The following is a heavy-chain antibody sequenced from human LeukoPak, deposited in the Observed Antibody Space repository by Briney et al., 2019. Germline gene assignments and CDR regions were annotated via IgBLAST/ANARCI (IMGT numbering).Heavy chain of an antibody. CDR2: IIPIFDVP. V-gene: IGHV1-69*04. Sequence: ASVKVSCKASGGTFSDYGITWVRQAPGQGLEWMGRIIPIFDVPKYAQKFQGRVVITADKSTNTAYMELSSLRSEDTAVCFCAKVDRTAYSGYEIPYYIDYWGQGTLVTVSS. D-gene: IGHD5-12*01. CDR3: AKVDRTAYSGYEIPYYIDY. J-gene: IGHJ4*02. CDR1: GGTFSDYG.